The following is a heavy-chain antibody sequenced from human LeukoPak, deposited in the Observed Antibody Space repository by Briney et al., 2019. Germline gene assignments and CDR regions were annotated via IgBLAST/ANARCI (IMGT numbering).Heavy chain of an antibody. Sequence: GGSLRFSCAASGFTFSSYGMHWVRQAPGKGLEWVAFIRYDGSNKYYADSVKGRFTISRDNSKNTLYLQMNSLRAEDTAVYYCAKDMAATLDYWGQGTLATVSS. D-gene: IGHD6-25*01. V-gene: IGHV3-30*02. CDR1: GFTFSSYG. CDR3: AKDMAATLDY. CDR2: IRYDGSNK. J-gene: IGHJ4*02.